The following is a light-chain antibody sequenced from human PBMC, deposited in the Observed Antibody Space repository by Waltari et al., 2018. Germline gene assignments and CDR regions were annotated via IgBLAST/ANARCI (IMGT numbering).Light chain of an antibody. J-gene: IGLJ2*01. CDR3: CSYAGPNML. Sequence: QSALPQPAPVSGSPGPSIPTSCTGTRSDVGGPDFVSWYQQHPGKAPKLIIYDVNMWPPGVSNRFSGSKSANTASLTISGLQVEDEADYYCCSYAGPNMLFGGGTKLTVL. V-gene: IGLV2-23*02. CDR1: RSDVGGPDF. CDR2: DVN.